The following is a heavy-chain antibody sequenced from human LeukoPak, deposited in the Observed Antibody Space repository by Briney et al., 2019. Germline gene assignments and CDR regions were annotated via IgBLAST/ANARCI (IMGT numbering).Heavy chain of an antibody. D-gene: IGHD2-21*02. CDR2: IYHSGST. CDR1: GYSISSGYY. Sequence: SETLSLTCAVSGYSISSGYYWGWIRQPPGKGLEWIGSIYHSGSTYYNPSLKSRVTISVDTSKNQFSLKLSSVTAADTAVYYCARAGLVMTDGVMVDYWGQGTLVTVSS. V-gene: IGHV4-38-2*01. J-gene: IGHJ4*02. CDR3: ARAGLVMTDGVMVDY.